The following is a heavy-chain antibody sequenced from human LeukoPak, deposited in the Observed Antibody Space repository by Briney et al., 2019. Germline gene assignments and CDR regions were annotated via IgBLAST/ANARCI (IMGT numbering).Heavy chain of an antibody. V-gene: IGHV4-34*01. D-gene: IGHD3-10*01. CDR2: INHSGGT. CDR3: ARGHYYGSGSFLRRWYYFDY. J-gene: IGHJ4*02. Sequence: SETLSLTCAVYGGSFSGYYWSWIRQPPGKGLEWIGEINHSGGTNYNPSLKSRVTISVDTSKNQFSLKLSSVTAADTAVYYCARGHYYGSGSFLRRWYYFDYWGQGTLVTVS. CDR1: GGSFSGYY.